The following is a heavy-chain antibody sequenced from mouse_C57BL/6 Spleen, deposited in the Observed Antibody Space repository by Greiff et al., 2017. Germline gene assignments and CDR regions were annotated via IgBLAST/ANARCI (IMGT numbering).Heavy chain of an antibody. V-gene: IGHV1-64*01. CDR2: IHPNSGST. Sequence: QVQLQQPGAELVKPGASVKLSCKASGYTFTSYWMHWVKQRPGQGLEWIGMIHPNSGSTNYNEKFKSKATLTVDKSSRTAYMQLSSLTSEDSAVYYCARGGASGAMDYWGQGTSVTVSS. J-gene: IGHJ4*01. CDR3: ARGGASGAMDY. D-gene: IGHD3-1*01. CDR1: GYTFTSYW.